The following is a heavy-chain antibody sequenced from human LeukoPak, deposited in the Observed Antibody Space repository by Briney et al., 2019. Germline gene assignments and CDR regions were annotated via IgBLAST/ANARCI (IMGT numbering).Heavy chain of an antibody. Sequence: GESLKISGKGSGYSFSNFWIGWVRQMPGKGLEWMGIIYPGDSATRYSPSFQGQVTISADKSISTAYLQWSSLKASDTAMYYCARRGISSAGFDYWGQGTLVTVSS. CDR3: ARRGISSAGFDY. J-gene: IGHJ4*02. CDR1: GYSFSNFW. CDR2: IYPGDSAT. V-gene: IGHV5-51*01. D-gene: IGHD6-25*01.